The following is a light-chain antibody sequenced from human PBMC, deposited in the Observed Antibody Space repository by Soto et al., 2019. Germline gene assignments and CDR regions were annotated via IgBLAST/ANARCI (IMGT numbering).Light chain of an antibody. Sequence: EIVLTQSPGTLSLSPGERATLSCRASQSVSSIYLAWYQQKPGQAPRLLIYGASSRATGIRDRFSGSGSGTVFALTISRREPEDFEVYYCQQYGSSRWTFGQGTKVEI. V-gene: IGKV3-20*01. J-gene: IGKJ1*01. CDR1: QSVSSIY. CDR2: GAS. CDR3: QQYGSSRWT.